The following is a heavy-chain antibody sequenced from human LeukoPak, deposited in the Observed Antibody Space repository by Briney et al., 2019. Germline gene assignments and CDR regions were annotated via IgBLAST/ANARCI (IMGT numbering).Heavy chain of an antibody. Sequence: HAGGSLRLSCAASEFTFSNYWMHWVRHAPGKGLVWVSRINSDGSTTTYADSVKGRFTISRDNAKNTLYLQMNSLRAEDTAVYYCARDRGTRFLGYWGQGTLVTVSS. D-gene: IGHD3-3*01. CDR1: EFTFSNYW. CDR2: INSDGSTT. CDR3: ARDRGTRFLGY. J-gene: IGHJ4*02. V-gene: IGHV3-74*01.